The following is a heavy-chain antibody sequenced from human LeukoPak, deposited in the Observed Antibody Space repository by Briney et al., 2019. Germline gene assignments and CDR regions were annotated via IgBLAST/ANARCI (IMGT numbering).Heavy chain of an antibody. CDR3: ARITTYGDYPYYFDY. D-gene: IGHD4-17*01. CDR1: GFTFSSYW. Sequence: GGSLRLSCAASGFTFSSYWMSWVRQAPGKGLEWVANIKQDGSEKYYVDSVKGRFTISRDNAKNSLYLQMNSLSAEDTAVYYCARITTYGDYPYYFDYWGQGTLVTVSS. CDR2: IKQDGSEK. J-gene: IGHJ4*02. V-gene: IGHV3-7*01.